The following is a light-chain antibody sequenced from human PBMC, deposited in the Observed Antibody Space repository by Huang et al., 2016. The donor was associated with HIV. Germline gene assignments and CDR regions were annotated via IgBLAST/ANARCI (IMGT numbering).Light chain of an antibody. CDR3: QQYGSSPAT. CDR1: QSVSSGY. Sequence: EIVLTQSPGTLSLSPGERTTLSCRASQSVSSGYLAWYQQKPGQAPRLLIYGASTSAPGIPGRFSGRGSGTDFTLTISRLQPEDFAVYYCQQYGSSPATFGQGTKV. CDR2: GAS. V-gene: IGKV3-20*01. J-gene: IGKJ1*01.